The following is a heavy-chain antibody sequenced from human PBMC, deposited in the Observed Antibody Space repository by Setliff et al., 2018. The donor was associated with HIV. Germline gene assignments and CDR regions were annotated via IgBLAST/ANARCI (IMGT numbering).Heavy chain of an antibody. CDR1: GYTFTSYW. J-gene: IGHJ4*02. V-gene: IGHV5-51*01. Sequence: GESLKISCKGSGYTFTSYWIGWVRQMPGKGLEWMGIIYPGDSDTRYSPSFQVRVTISADKSINTAYLQWSSLQASDTAMYYCARRASKASLDYWGQGTLVTVSS. CDR3: ARRASKASLDY. CDR2: IYPGDSDT.